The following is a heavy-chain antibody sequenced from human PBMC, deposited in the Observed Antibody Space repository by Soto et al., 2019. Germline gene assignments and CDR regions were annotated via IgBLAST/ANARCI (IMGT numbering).Heavy chain of an antibody. J-gene: IGHJ6*02. CDR2: ISAAGDP. Sequence: EVQLVESGGGLVQPGGSLRLSCEASGFTFRNYDMHWVRQGTGKGLKWVSGISAAGDPDYADSVEGRFTISRETAQNSFFLQMHSLSVGDTAVYYSARTDRDFDGVDVWGQGTTVIFSS. CDR3: ARTDRDFDGVDV. CDR1: GFTFRNYD. V-gene: IGHV3-13*05.